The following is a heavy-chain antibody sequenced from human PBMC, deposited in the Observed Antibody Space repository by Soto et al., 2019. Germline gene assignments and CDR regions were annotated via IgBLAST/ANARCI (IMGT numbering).Heavy chain of an antibody. V-gene: IGHV1-18*01. D-gene: IGHD3-22*01. CDR1: GYTFTSYG. J-gene: IGHJ5*02. Sequence: GASVKVSCKASGYTFTSYGISWVRQAPGQGLEWMGWISAYNGNTNYAQKLQGRVTMTTDTSTSTAYMELRSLRSDDTAVYYCARDRLYEVIEEPPNWFDPWGQGTLVTAPQ. CDR2: ISAYNGNT. CDR3: ARDRLYEVIEEPPNWFDP.